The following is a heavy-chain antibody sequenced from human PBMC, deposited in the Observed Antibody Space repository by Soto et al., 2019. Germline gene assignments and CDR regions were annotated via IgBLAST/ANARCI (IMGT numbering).Heavy chain of an antibody. Sequence: GGSLRLSCVASGFTFSSYAISWVRQAPGKGLEWVSVISGGGISTYYGDSVKGRFTLSRDNSKNTVYLQMDSLRAEDTAVYYCVKDRWEAADGNAFDYCSQGTLVTVSS. CDR3: VKDRWEAADGNAFDY. J-gene: IGHJ4*02. V-gene: IGHV3-23*01. CDR1: GFTFSSYA. CDR2: ISGGGIST. D-gene: IGHD6-13*01.